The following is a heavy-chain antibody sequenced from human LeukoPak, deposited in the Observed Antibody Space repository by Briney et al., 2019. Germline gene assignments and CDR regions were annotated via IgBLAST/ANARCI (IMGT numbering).Heavy chain of an antibody. CDR3: AREMGGPSGYSLNV. V-gene: IGHV4-4*07. CDR2: VYTSGST. Sequence: SETLSLTCTVSGGSLSSYYWSWIRQPAGKGLEWIGRVYTSGSTNYNPSLKSRVTMSIDTSKNQFSLQLNSVTPEDTAVYYCAREMGGPSGYSLNVWGQGTLVTVSS. D-gene: IGHD3-22*01. J-gene: IGHJ4*02. CDR1: GGSLSSYY.